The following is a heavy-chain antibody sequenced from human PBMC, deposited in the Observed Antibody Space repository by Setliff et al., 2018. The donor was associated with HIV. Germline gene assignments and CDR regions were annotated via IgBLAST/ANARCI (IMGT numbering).Heavy chain of an antibody. Sequence: LSLTCNVLDFSIGATSYYWGWIRQPPGKGLQWIGSVYYNGDTKYNPSLKSRLVISVDKTKNQFSLMLNSLTVADTAVYYCARLGYDNLWSGYWTDTWGQGKSVTVSS. J-gene: IGHJ4*02. CDR2: VYYNGDT. V-gene: IGHV4-39*01. D-gene: IGHD3-3*01. CDR3: ARLGYDNLWSGYWTDT. CDR1: DFSIGATSYY.